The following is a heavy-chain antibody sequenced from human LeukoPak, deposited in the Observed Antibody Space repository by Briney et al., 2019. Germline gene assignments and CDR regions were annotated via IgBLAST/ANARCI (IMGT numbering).Heavy chain of an antibody. CDR1: GGSINSGSYS. V-gene: IGHV4-61*02. D-gene: IGHD3-22*01. Sequence: SQTLSLTCTVSGGSINSGSYSWTWIRQPAGKGLEWIGRIHISGSTDYTPSLKSRVTISVDTSKNQFSLKLSSVTAADTAAYYCARADRSGYFGNVVAFDIWGQGTMVTVSS. CDR2: IHISGST. J-gene: IGHJ3*02. CDR3: ARADRSGYFGNVVAFDI.